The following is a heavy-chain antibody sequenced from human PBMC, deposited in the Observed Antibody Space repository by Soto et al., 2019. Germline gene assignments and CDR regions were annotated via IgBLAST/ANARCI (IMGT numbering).Heavy chain of an antibody. CDR1: GFKFKKYA. CDR3: AKDRATMFGGGWNYGMDV. D-gene: IGHD3-3*01. CDR2: IDARGERT. Sequence: EEQLSESGGGLVQPGGSLRLSCVASGFKFKKYAMTWVRQAPGKGLEWVSGIDARGERTNYADSVKGRFTISRDNSRNTVFLIINNLTDEDTAVDYCAKDRATMFGGGWNYGMDVWGQGTTVSVSS. V-gene: IGHV3-23*01. J-gene: IGHJ6*02.